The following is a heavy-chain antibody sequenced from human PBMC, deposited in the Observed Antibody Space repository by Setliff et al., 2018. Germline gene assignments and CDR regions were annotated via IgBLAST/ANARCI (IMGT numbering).Heavy chain of an antibody. V-gene: IGHV4-4*08. CDR3: ARGLNSVSWTFAY. CDR1: GDSIYNHF. Sequence: SETLSLTCTVSGDSIYNHFWSWVRQPPGKGLEWIGYIYSTGSTSYNPSLKSRVAISIDTSKNQFSLKVNSVTAADTAIYYCARGLNSVSWTFAYWGQGSLVTVSS. J-gene: IGHJ4*02. CDR2: IYSTGST. D-gene: IGHD2-15*01.